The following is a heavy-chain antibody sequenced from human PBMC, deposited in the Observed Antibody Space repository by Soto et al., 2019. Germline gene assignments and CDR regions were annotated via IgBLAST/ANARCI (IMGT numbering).Heavy chain of an antibody. Sequence: SVKVSCKASGGTFSSYAISWVRQAPGQGLEWMGGIIPIFGTANYAQKFQGRVTITADESTSTAYMELSSLRSEDTAVYYCARDPGYCSGGRCVWLDPWGQGTLVTVSS. CDR1: GGTFSSYA. CDR2: IIPIFGTA. J-gene: IGHJ5*02. CDR3: ARDPGYCSGGRCVWLDP. V-gene: IGHV1-69*13. D-gene: IGHD2-15*01.